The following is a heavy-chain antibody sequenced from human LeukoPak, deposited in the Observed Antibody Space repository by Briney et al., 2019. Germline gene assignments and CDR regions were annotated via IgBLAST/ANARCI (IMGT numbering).Heavy chain of an antibody. D-gene: IGHD3-22*01. CDR3: ARDQNDSSGYSGGVDY. Sequence: SSVKVSCKASRGTLSSYAISWVRQAPGQGREWMGVIIPIFGTANYAQKFQGRVTITPDKYTRTADVEMSSMRSEDTALYYGARDQNDSSGYSGGVDYWGQGPLATVSS. CDR2: IIPIFGTA. CDR1: RGTLSSYA. J-gene: IGHJ4*02. V-gene: IGHV1-69*06.